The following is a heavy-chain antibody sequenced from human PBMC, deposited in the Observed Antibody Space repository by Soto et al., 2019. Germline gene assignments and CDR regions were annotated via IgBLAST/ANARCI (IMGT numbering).Heavy chain of an antibody. V-gene: IGHV1-69*13. CDR1: GGTFSSYA. CDR3: ARAHSSSWARYYYYGMDV. CDR2: IIPIFGTA. J-gene: IGHJ6*02. D-gene: IGHD6-13*01. Sequence: SVKVSCKASGGTFSSYAISWVRQAPGQGLEWMGGIIPIFGTANYAQKFQGRVTITADESTSTAYMELSSLRSEDTDVYYCARAHSSSWARYYYYGMDVWGQGTTVTVSS.